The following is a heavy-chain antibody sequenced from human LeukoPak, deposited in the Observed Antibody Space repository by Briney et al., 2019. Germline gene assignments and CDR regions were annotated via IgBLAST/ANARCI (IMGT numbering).Heavy chain of an antibody. CDR2: INPNSGGT. CDR3: ARDKPTYYYDSSGYPLYYFDY. Sequence: GASVKVSCKASGYTFTGYYMHWVRQAPGQGLEWMGWINPNSGGTNYAQKFQGRVTMTRDTSISTAYMELSRLRSDDTAVYYCARDKPTYYYDSSGYPLYYFDYWGQGTLVTVSS. V-gene: IGHV1-2*02. CDR1: GYTFTGYY. D-gene: IGHD3-22*01. J-gene: IGHJ4*02.